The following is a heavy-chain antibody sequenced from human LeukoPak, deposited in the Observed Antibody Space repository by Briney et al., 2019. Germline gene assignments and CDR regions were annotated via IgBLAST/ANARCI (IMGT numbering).Heavy chain of an antibody. CDR1: GYTFTGYY. D-gene: IGHD1-14*01. V-gene: IGHV1-2*06. CDR3: ASFSRGGGKTGSFDY. Sequence: GASVKVSCKASGYTFTGYYMHWVRQAPGQGLEWMGRINPNSGGTNYAQKFQGRVTMTRDTSISTAYMELSRLRSDDTAVYYCASFSRGGGKTGSFDYWGQGALVTVSS. CDR2: INPNSGGT. J-gene: IGHJ4*02.